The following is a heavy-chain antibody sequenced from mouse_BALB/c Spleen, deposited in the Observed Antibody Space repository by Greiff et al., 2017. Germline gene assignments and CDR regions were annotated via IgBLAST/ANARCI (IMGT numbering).Heavy chain of an antibody. Sequence: EVKVVESGGGLVQPGGSLRLSCATSGFTFTDYYMSWVRQPPGKALEWLGFIRNKANGYTTEYSASVKGRFTISRDNSQSILYLQMNTLRAEDSATYYCARDDGYFAYWGQGTLVTVSA. J-gene: IGHJ3*01. CDR3: ARDDGYFAY. D-gene: IGHD2-3*01. CDR1: GFTFTDYY. V-gene: IGHV7-3*02. CDR2: IRNKANGYTT.